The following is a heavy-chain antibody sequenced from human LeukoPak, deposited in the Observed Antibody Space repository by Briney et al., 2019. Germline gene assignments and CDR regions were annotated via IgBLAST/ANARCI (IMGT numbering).Heavy chain of an antibody. V-gene: IGHV1-8*03. CDR1: GDTFTSYD. Sequence: ASVKVSCKASGDTFTSYDINSVRPTPGQGLEWMGWMNPNSGNTGYAQKFQGRVTITRNTSISTAYMELSSLRSEDTAVYYCARGRWYCSSTSCSYFDYWGQGTLVTVSS. CDR3: ARGRWYCSSTSCSYFDY. D-gene: IGHD2-2*01. CDR2: MNPNSGNT. J-gene: IGHJ4*02.